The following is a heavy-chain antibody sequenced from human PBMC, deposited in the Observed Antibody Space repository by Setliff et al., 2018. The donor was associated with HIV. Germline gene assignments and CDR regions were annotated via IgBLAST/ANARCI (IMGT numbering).Heavy chain of an antibody. Sequence: PSETLSLTCAVYGGSFSGYYWSWIRQPPGKGLEWIGEINHSGSTNYNPSLKSRVTISVDTSKNQFSLKLSSVTAADTAVYYCARGHATAGTMTGNWFDPWGQGTLVTV. V-gene: IGHV4-34*01. CDR1: GGSFSGYY. CDR2: INHSGST. J-gene: IGHJ5*02. CDR3: ARGHATAGTMTGNWFDP. D-gene: IGHD1-7*01.